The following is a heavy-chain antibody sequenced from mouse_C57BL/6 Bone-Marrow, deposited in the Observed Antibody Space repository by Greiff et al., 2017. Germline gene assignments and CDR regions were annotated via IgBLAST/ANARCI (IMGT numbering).Heavy chain of an antibody. D-gene: IGHD1-1*01. J-gene: IGHJ4*01. CDR3: ARHTYYYGSYYYAMDY. CDR2: ISNGGGST. Sequence: EVQLVESGGGLVQPGGSLKLSCAASGFTFSDYYMYWVRQTPEKRLEWVAYISNGGGSTYYPDTVKGRFTISRDNAKNTLSLQKSRLKSEDTAMYYCARHTYYYGSYYYAMDYWGQGTSVTVSS. V-gene: IGHV5-12*01. CDR1: GFTFSDYY.